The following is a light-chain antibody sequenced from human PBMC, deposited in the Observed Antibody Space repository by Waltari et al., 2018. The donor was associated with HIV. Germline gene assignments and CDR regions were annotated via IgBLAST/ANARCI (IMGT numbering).Light chain of an antibody. Sequence: DIPMTQSPSSLSASVGDLVTIPCRASQRISSYLNGYQQKPGKAPKLLIYAASSLQSGVPSRFSGSGTGTDFTLTISSLQPEDFATYYCQQSYSTPPVTFGPGTKVDIK. CDR1: QRISSY. J-gene: IGKJ3*01. CDR3: QQSYSTPPVT. CDR2: AAS. V-gene: IGKV1-39*01.